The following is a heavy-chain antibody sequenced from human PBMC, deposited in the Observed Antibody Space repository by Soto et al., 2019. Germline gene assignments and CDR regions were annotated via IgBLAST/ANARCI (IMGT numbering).Heavy chain of an antibody. Sequence: QVQLVESGGGVVQPGRSLRLSCAASGFIFSGYAMHWVRQAPGKGLEWVAVISYDGNTKYYADSVKGRFTVSRDNSKNTLYVQMNNLSAEDTAMYYCAKATSAYEIDYWGQGTLFNDSS. V-gene: IGHV3-30-3*01. CDR3: AKATSAYEIDY. CDR2: ISYDGNTK. D-gene: IGHD3-3*01. CDR1: GFIFSGYA. J-gene: IGHJ4*02.